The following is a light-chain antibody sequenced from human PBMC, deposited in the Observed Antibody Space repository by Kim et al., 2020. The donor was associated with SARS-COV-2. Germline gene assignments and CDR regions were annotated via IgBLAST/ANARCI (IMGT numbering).Light chain of an antibody. V-gene: IGLV3-1*01. CDR2: QDS. CDR3: QAWDSSTAGV. J-gene: IGLJ1*01. Sequence: YELTQPPSVSVSPGQTASITCSGDKLGDKYACWYQQKPGQSPVLVIYQDSKRPSGIPERFSGSNSGNTATLTISGTQAMDEADYYCQAWDSSTAGVFGTGTKVTVL. CDR1: KLGDKY.